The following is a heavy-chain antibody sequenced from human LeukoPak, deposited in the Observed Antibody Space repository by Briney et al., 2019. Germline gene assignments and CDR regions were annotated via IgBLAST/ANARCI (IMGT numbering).Heavy chain of an antibody. J-gene: IGHJ4*02. CDR3: ARGDKFSGDY. CDR1: GFIFSTYW. CDR2: IHQDGNEK. V-gene: IGHV3-7*04. D-gene: IGHD2-15*01. Sequence: PGGSLRLSCAASGFIFSTYWMSWVCQAPGKGLEWVANIHQDGNEKYYVDSVKGRFTISRDNAKNSLYMQMNSLRAEDTAVYYCARGDKFSGDYWGQGTLVTVSS.